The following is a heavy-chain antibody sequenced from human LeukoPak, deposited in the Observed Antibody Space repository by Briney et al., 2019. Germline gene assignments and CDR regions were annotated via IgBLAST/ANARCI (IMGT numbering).Heavy chain of an antibody. J-gene: IGHJ4*02. CDR2: ISAYNGNT. CDR3: ARDLYSSSWYYYY. Sequence: ASVKVSCKASGYTFTSYYMYWVRQAPGQGLEWIGWISAYNGNTNYAQKLQGRVTMTTDTSTSTAYMELRSLRSDDTAVYYCARDLYSSSWYYYYWGQGTLVTVSS. V-gene: IGHV1-18*04. D-gene: IGHD6-13*01. CDR1: GYTFTSYY.